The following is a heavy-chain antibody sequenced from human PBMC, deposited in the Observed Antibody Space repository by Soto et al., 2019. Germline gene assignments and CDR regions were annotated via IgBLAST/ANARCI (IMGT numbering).Heavy chain of an antibody. Sequence: SETLSLTCAVYGGSFSGYYWSWIRQPPGKGLEWIGEINHSGSTNYNPSLKSRVTISVDTSKNQFSLKLSSVTAADTAVYYCARGPPFMITFGGVIVYYYGMDVWGQGTTVTVSS. CDR2: INHSGST. CDR3: ARGPPFMITFGGVIVYYYGMDV. V-gene: IGHV4-34*01. J-gene: IGHJ6*02. D-gene: IGHD3-16*02. CDR1: GGSFSGYY.